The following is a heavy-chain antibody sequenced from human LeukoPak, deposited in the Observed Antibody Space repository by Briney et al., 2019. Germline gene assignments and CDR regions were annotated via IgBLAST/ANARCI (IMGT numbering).Heavy chain of an antibody. CDR3: ARGHYDVLAASYKWTPDY. V-gene: IGHV3-21*01. Sequence: GGSLRLSCTASGFTFNTFNMNWVRQAPGKGLEWVSSITSGGDYIYYADSVKGRFTTSRDNAKNSLSLQLNSLRVEDTAVYYCARGHYDVLAASYKWTPDYWGQGALVTVSS. CDR1: GFTFNTFN. J-gene: IGHJ4*02. D-gene: IGHD3-9*01. CDR2: ITSGGDYI.